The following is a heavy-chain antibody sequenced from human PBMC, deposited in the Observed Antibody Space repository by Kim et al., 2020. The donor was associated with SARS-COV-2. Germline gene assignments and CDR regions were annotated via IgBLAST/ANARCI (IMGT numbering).Heavy chain of an antibody. CDR3: ASPGRTTGAYFDY. V-gene: IGHV1-69*13. Sequence: SVKVSCKASGGTFSSYAISWVRQAPGQGLEWMGGIIPIFGTANYAQKFQGRVTITADESTSTAYMELSSLRSEDTAVYYCASPGRTTGAYFDYWGQGTLVTVSS. CDR1: GGTFSSYA. CDR2: IIPIFGTA. J-gene: IGHJ4*02. D-gene: IGHD1-26*01.